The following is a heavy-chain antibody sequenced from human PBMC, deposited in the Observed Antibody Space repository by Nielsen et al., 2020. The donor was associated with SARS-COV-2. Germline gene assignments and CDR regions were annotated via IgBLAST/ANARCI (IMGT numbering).Heavy chain of an antibody. CDR2: IYHSGST. Sequence: LRLSCAVSGGSISSGGYSWSWIRQPPGKGLEWIGYIYHSGSTYYNPSLKSRVTISVDRSKNQFSLKLSSVTAADTAVYYCASGYDSRGYGYWGQGTLVTVSS. V-gene: IGHV4-30-2*01. CDR3: ASGYDSRGYGY. D-gene: IGHD5-12*01. CDR1: GGSISSGGYS. J-gene: IGHJ4*02.